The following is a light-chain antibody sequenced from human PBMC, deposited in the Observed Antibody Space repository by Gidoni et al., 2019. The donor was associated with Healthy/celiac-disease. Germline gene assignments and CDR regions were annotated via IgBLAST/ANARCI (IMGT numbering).Light chain of an antibody. Sequence: SYELTQPLSVSVALGQTARITSGGNNIGSKNVHWYQQKPGQAPVLVIYRDSNRPSGIPERFSGSNSGNTATLTISRAQAGDEADYYCQVWDSSIHVVFGGGTKLTV. V-gene: IGLV3-9*01. CDR3: QVWDSSIHVV. J-gene: IGLJ2*01. CDR2: RDS. CDR1: NIGSKN.